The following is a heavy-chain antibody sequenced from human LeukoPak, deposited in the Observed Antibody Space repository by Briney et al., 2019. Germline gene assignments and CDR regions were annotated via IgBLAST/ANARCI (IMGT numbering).Heavy chain of an antibody. CDR3: ARLEWFFDF. CDR2: MKQDGTEE. J-gene: IGHJ4*02. D-gene: IGHD3-3*01. Sequence: GGSLTLSCAASAFTFSTYWMSWLRQAPGKGLEGVASMKQDGTEEYYVDSVKGRFTIFRDNAKNSLYLQMNSLRAEDTAVYYCARLEWFFDFWGQGTLVTVSS. V-gene: IGHV3-7*01. CDR1: AFTFSTYW.